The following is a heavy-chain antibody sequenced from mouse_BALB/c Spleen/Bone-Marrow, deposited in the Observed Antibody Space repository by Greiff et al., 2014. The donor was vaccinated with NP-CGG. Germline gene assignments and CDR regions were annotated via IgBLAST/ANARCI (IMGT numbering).Heavy chain of an antibody. V-gene: IGHV1-5*01. D-gene: IGHD2-14*01. Sequence: EVQLQQSGTVLARPGTSVKTSCKASGYSFTSYWMHWVKQRPGQGLEWIGVIYLGNSDTSYNQKFKGKAKLTAVTSASTAYMELSSLTNEDSAVYYCTRRNYRYDGFAYWGQGTLVTVSA. CDR3: TRRNYRYDGFAY. J-gene: IGHJ3*01. CDR1: GYSFTSYW. CDR2: IYLGNSDT.